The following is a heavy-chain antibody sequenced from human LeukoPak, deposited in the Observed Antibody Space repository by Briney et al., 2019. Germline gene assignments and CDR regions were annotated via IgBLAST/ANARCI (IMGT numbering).Heavy chain of an antibody. Sequence: SETLSLTCTVSGGSISSYYWSWIRQPPGKGLEWIGYIYYSGSTNYNPSLKSRVTISVDTSKNQFSLKLSSVTAAETAVYYCARYYGSGSARFDYWGQGTLVTVSS. CDR3: ARYYGSGSARFDY. V-gene: IGHV4-59*01. J-gene: IGHJ4*02. D-gene: IGHD3-10*01. CDR2: IYYSGST. CDR1: GGSISSYY.